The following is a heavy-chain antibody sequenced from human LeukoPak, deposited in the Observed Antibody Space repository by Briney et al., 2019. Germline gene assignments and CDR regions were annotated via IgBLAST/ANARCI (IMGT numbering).Heavy chain of an antibody. D-gene: IGHD3-22*01. CDR3: ARGGDYYDSSGYPSDY. CDR1: GGSISSGGYS. J-gene: IGHJ4*02. Sequence: SETLSLTCAVSGGSISSGGYSWSWIRQPPGKGLEWIGYIYHSGSTYYNPSLKSRVTISVDRSKDQFSLKLSSVTAADTAVYYCARGGDYYDSSGYPSDYWGQGTLVTVSS. V-gene: IGHV4-30-2*01. CDR2: IYHSGST.